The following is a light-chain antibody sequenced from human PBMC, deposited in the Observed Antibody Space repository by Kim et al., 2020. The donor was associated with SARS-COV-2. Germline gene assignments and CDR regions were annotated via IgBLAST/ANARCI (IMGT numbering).Light chain of an antibody. CDR1: QSISTW. J-gene: IGKJ1*01. CDR2: DAS. CDR3: QQYDSYSVWT. Sequence: AVGGRVTITCRASQSISTWLAWYQQKPGKAPKRLIYDASNLESGVPSRFSGSGSGTEFTLTISSLQPDDFATYYCQQYDSYSVWTFGQGTKVDIK. V-gene: IGKV1-5*01.